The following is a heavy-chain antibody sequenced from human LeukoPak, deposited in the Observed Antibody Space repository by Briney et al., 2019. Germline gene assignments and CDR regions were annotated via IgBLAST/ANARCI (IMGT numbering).Heavy chain of an antibody. V-gene: IGHV1-2*02. J-gene: IGHJ6*03. CDR1: GYTFTGHY. CDR2: INPNSGGT. D-gene: IGHD3-22*01. CDR3: ARGPFDYYDRTQTYMDV. Sequence: ASVKVSCKASGYTFTGHYMHWVRRAPGQGLEWMGWINPNSGGTNYAQKFQGRVTMTRDTSISTAYMELSRLRSDDTAVYYCARGPFDYYDRTQTYMDVWGKGTTVTVSS.